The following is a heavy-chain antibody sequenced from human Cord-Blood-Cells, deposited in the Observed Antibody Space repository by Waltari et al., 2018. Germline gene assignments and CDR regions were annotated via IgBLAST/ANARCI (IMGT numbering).Heavy chain of an antibody. V-gene: IGHV3-30*18. J-gene: IGHJ3*02. CDR3: AKVPYYDSSGDAFDI. CDR1: GFTFSSYG. D-gene: IGHD3-22*01. Sequence: QVQLVESGGGVVQPGRSLRLSCAASGFTFSSYGMHWVRQAPGKGLEWVAGISDDGSNKYYADSVKGRFTISRDNSKNTLYLQMNSLRAEDTAVYYCAKVPYYDSSGDAFDIWGQGTMVTVSS. CDR2: ISDDGSNK.